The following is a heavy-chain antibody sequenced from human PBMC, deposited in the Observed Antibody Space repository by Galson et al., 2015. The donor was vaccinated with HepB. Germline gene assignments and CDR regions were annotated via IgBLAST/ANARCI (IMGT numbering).Heavy chain of an antibody. Sequence: SLRLSCAASGFTFSSYAMHWVRQAPGKGLEWVAVISYDGSNKYYADSVKGRFTISRDNPKNTLYLQMNSLRAEDTAVYYCARDPRRSGWPFDYWGQGTLVTVSS. CDR3: ARDPRRSGWPFDY. J-gene: IGHJ4*02. D-gene: IGHD6-19*01. V-gene: IGHV3-30*04. CDR1: GFTFSSYA. CDR2: ISYDGSNK.